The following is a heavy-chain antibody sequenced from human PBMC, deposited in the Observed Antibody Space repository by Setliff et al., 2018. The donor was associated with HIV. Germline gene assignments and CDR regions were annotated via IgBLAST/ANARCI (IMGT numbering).Heavy chain of an antibody. Sequence: SVKVSCKTSGGTFSSYAVSWGRQAPGQGLEWMGGIIPAFGTANYAQKFQGRVTITTDESTSTAYMELSGLRSEDTAVYFCARDGLLVAGIRFDYWGQGTLVTVSS. J-gene: IGHJ4*01. CDR3: ARDGLLVAGIRFDY. CDR2: IIPAFGTA. CDR1: GGTFSSYA. D-gene: IGHD6-19*01. V-gene: IGHV1-69*05.